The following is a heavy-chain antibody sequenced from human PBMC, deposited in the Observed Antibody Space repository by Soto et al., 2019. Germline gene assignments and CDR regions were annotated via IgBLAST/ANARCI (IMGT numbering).Heavy chain of an antibody. CDR3: ARASVYCIGDSGWPSGSDP. D-gene: IGHD2-15*01. CDR2: IYYSGST. V-gene: IGHV4-61*01. Sequence: PSETLSLTCTVSCGSVSSGSYYWSWIRQPPGKGLEWIGYIYYSGSTNYNPSLKSRVTISVDTSKDQFSLKLTSVTPADTAVYYCARASVYCIGDSGWPSGSDPWGQGTLGTVSS. CDR1: CGSVSSGSYY. J-gene: IGHJ5*02.